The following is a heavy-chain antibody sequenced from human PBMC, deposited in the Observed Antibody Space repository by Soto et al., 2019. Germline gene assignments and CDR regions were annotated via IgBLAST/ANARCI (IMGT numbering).Heavy chain of an antibody. V-gene: IGHV3-30-3*01. CDR3: ASSAVSDIVVVVAASELDY. Sequence: QVQLVESGGGVVQPGRSLRLSCAVSGLTFRTYAMHWVRQAPGKGLEWVAVISYDGSKKSYADSVKGRFTISRDNSKNTLYLQMSGLRAEDTAVYYCASSAVSDIVVVVAASELDYWGQGTLVTVSS. CDR2: ISYDGSKK. CDR1: GLTFRTYA. D-gene: IGHD2-15*01. J-gene: IGHJ4*02.